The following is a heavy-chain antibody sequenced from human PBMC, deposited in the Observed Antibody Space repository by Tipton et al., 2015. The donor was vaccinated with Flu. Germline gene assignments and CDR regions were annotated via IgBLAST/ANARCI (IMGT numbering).Heavy chain of an antibody. CDR2: IYYSGST. CDR3: ASPFPLWFGESSSFDY. V-gene: IGHV4-39*07. Sequence: TLSLTCTVSGGSISSSSYYWGWIRQPPGKGLEWIRSIYYSGSTYYNPSLKSRVTISVDTSKNQFSLKLSSVTAADTAVYYCASPFPLWFGESSSFDYWGQGTLVTVSS. D-gene: IGHD3-10*01. CDR1: GGSISSSSYY. J-gene: IGHJ4*02.